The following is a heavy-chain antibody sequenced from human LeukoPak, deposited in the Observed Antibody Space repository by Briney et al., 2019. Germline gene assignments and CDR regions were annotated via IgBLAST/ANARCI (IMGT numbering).Heavy chain of an antibody. CDR3: AKGKAAGPLDWFDP. J-gene: IGHJ5*02. CDR1: GFTFSNYV. CDR2: ITGSGGDT. D-gene: IGHD6-13*01. Sequence: GGSLRLSCVASGFTFSNYVMTWVRQAPGKGLEWVSTITGSGGDTFYPNSVKGRFTISRDDSKNTVYLQMNSLRLEDAAAYYCAKGKAAGPLDWFDPWGRGTLVTVSS. V-gene: IGHV3-23*01.